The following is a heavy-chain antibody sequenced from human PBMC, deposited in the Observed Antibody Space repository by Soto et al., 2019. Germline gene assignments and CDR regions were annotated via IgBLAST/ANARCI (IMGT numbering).Heavy chain of an antibody. Sequence: GGSLRLSCAASGFTFSNAWMNWVRQAPGKGLEWVGRIKSKTDGGTTDYAAPVKGRFTISRDDSKNTLYLQMNSLKTEDTAVYYCTTETYDFWSGYHNWFDPWGQGTLVTVSS. D-gene: IGHD3-3*01. J-gene: IGHJ5*02. V-gene: IGHV3-15*07. CDR1: GFTFSNAW. CDR2: IKSKTDGGTT. CDR3: TTETYDFWSGYHNWFDP.